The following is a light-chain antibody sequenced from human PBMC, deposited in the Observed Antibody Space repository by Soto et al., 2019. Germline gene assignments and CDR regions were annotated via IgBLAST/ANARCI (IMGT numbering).Light chain of an antibody. V-gene: IGKV1-39*01. CDR2: SAS. CDR3: QQNYTTPRT. Sequence: DIQMTQSPSSLSASVEDRVTSTCRASQCITAYLNWYQQKPGKAPKLLIYSASGLQYGVPSRCSGSVSGIDFALTISSLQPEDFATYYCQQNYTTPRTFGQGTRLEIK. CDR1: QCITAY. J-gene: IGKJ5*01.